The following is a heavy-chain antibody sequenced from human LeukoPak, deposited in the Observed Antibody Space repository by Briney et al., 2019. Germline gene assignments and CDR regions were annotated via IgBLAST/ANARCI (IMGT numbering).Heavy chain of an antibody. J-gene: IGHJ4*02. CDR2: ISYDGSNK. CDR1: GFTFSSYG. V-gene: IGHV3-30*18. CDR3: AKGLGTATYFDY. Sequence: GGSLRLSCAAAGFTFSSYGMHWVRQAPGKGLEWVAVISYDGSNKYYADSVKGRFTIYRDNSKNTLYLQMNSLRAEDTAVYYCAKGLGTATYFDYWGQGTLVTVSS. D-gene: IGHD5-18*01.